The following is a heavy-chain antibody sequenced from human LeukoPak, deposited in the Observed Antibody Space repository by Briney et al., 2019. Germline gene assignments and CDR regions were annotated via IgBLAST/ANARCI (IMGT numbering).Heavy chain of an antibody. CDR3: ARGSYNYGRDAFDI. CDR2: INSDESSI. Sequence: GGSLRLSCVGSGFTFSSHWMKWVRQAPGKGLVLVSRINSDESSITYADFVKGRFTIFRDNAKNTLYLQMNSLRAEDTAVYYCARGSYNYGRDAFDIWGQGTMVTVSS. V-gene: IGHV3-74*01. D-gene: IGHD5-24*01. CDR1: GFTFSSHW. J-gene: IGHJ3*02.